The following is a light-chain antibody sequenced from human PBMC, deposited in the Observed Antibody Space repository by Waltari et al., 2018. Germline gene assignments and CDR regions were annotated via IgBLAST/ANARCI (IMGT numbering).Light chain of an antibody. CDR1: QSVSSS. J-gene: IGKJ2*01. V-gene: IGKV3-11*01. CDR2: DAS. CDR3: QQRSDWPFT. Sequence: EIVLTQSPATLPLSPGERATLSCRASQSVSSSLAWYQQKPGQAPRLLIYDASKRATGIPARFSGSGSGTDFTLTIGGLEPEDFAVYYCQQRSDWPFTFGQGTKLEI.